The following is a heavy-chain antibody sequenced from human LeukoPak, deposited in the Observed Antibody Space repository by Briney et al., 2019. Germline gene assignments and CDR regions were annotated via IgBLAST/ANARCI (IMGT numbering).Heavy chain of an antibody. CDR3: ANLKSGYDRGYYFDY. J-gene: IGHJ4*02. V-gene: IGHV1-24*01. CDR2: FYPEDGET. D-gene: IGHD5-12*01. CDR1: GYTLTELS. Sequence: GASVKVSCKVSGYTLTELSMHWVRQAPGKGLGWMGGFYPEDGETIYAQKFQGRVTMTEDTSTDTAYMELSSLRSEDTAVYYCANLKSGYDRGYYFDYWGQGTLVTVSS.